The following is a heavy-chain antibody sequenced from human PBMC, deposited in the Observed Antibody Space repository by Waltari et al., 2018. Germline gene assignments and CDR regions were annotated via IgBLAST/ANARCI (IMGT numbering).Heavy chain of an antibody. CDR1: GGSISSYY. D-gene: IGHD1-7*01. CDR3: AREAIWNYTINYGMDV. Sequence: QVQLQESGPGLVKPSETLSLTCTVSGGSISSYYWSWIRQPPGKGLEWIGYIYYSGGTNYNPSLKSRVTISVDTSKNQFSLKLSSVTAADTAVYYCAREAIWNYTINYGMDVWGQGTTVTVSS. CDR2: IYYSGGT. V-gene: IGHV4-59*01. J-gene: IGHJ6*02.